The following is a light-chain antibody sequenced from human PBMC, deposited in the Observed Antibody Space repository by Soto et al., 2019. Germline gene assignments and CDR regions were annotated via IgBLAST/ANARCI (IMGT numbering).Light chain of an antibody. V-gene: IGKV3-15*01. CDR3: QQYNNCSQT. J-gene: IGKJ1*01. Sequence: EIVMTQSPAALSAFPCERGTLTCRASQSVSSNLAWYQQKPGEAPRLLIYDASTRDTGIPARFSGSGSGTEFTLTISSLQSEDFAVYYCQQYNNCSQTFGQGTKVDIK. CDR1: QSVSSN. CDR2: DAS.